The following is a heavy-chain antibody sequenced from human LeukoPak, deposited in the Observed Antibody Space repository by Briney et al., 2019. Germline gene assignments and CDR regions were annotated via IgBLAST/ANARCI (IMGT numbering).Heavy chain of an antibody. Sequence: GASVKVSCKASGYTFTSYDINWVRQATGQGLEWMGWMNTNSGNTGYAQKFQGRVTLTRNASISTAYMELSSLRSEDTAVYYCARALGAEVNDYWGQGTLVTVSS. CDR2: MNTNSGNT. V-gene: IGHV1-8*03. D-gene: IGHD3-16*01. J-gene: IGHJ4*02. CDR1: GYTFTSYD. CDR3: ARALGAEVNDY.